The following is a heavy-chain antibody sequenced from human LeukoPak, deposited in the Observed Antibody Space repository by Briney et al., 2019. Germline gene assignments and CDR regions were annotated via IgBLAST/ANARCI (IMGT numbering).Heavy chain of an antibody. CDR1: GFNFSTYG. CDR2: IWYDGNNK. J-gene: IGHJ4*02. V-gene: IGHV3-33*01. D-gene: IGHD4-17*01. Sequence: GRSLRLSCAASGFNFSTYGMHWVHQAPGKGLEWVAAIWYDGNNKFYADSVKGRFTISRDNSKNTLFLQMDSLRAEDTAVFYCVGAYGDYLSYWGQGTLVIVST. CDR3: VGAYGDYLSY.